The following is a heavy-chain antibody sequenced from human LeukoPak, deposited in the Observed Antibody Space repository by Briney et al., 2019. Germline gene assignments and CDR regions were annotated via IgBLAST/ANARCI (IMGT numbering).Heavy chain of an antibody. V-gene: IGHV6-1*01. D-gene: IGHD3-3*01. CDR1: GDSVSSNSAA. J-gene: IGHJ6*03. Sequence: SQTLSLTCAISGDSVSSNSAAWNWIRQSPSRGLEWLGRTYYRSKWYNDYAVSVKSRITINPDTSKNQFSLQLNSVTPEDTAVYYCAWSPTTVDFWSDRYYYYYMDVWGKGTTVTVSS. CDR2: TYYRSKWYN. CDR3: AWSPTTVDFWSDRYYYYYMDV.